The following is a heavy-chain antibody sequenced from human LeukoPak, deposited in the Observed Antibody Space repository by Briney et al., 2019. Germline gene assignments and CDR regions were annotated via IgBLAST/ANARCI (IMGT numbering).Heavy chain of an antibody. CDR3: ATLVGLPYSSSWYGSYYYYGMDV. D-gene: IGHD6-13*01. J-gene: IGHJ6*02. Sequence: PSETLSLTCTVSGGSISSYYWSWIRQPPGKGLEWIGYIYYSGSTNYNPSLKSRVTISVDTSKNQFSLKLSSVTAADTAVYYCATLVGLPYSSSWYGSYYYYGMDVWGQGTTVTVSS. CDR1: GGSISSYY. CDR2: IYYSGST. V-gene: IGHV4-59*08.